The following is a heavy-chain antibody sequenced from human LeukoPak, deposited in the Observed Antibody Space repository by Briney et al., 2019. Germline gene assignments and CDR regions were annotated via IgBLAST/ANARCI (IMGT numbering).Heavy chain of an antibody. CDR3: ALGRGGYFDC. V-gene: IGHV3-64*01. CDR2: ISSNGGST. Sequence: GGSLRLSCAASGFTFSSYAMHWVRQAPGKGLEYVSAISSNGGSTYYANSVKGRFTISRDNSKNTLYLQMGSLRAEDMAVYYCALGRGGYFDCWGQGTLVTVSS. D-gene: IGHD5-12*01. CDR1: GFTFSSYA. J-gene: IGHJ4*02.